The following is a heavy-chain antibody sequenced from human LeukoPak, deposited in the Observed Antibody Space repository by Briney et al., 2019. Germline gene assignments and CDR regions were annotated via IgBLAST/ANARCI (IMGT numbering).Heavy chain of an antibody. J-gene: IGHJ3*02. V-gene: IGHV4-4*07. CDR2: IHTSGST. D-gene: IGHD3-3*01. CDR1: GGSISSYY. Sequence: SETLSLTCTVSGGSISSYYWSWIRQPAGKGLEWIGRIHTSGSTNYNPSLKSRVTMSVDTSKNQFSLKLSSVTAADTAVYYCARERSGSEIFARSFDIWGQGTMVTVSS. CDR3: ARERSGSEIFARSFDI.